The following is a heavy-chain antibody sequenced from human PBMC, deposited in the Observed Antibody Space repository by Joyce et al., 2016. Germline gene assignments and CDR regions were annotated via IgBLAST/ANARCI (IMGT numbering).Heavy chain of an antibody. CDR3: ARGGGVHNSYAEDFQH. CDR1: GASINSYY. V-gene: IGHV4-59*01. J-gene: IGHJ1*01. D-gene: IGHD3-16*01. CDR2: IYYSGST. Sequence: QVQLHGSGPGLVKPSETLSLTCTVSGASINSYYWNWIRQPPVKGLEWIGHIYYSGSTNCNPSLESRVTISVDTSKKLFSLNLRSVTAAETAVYYCARGGGVHNSYAEDFQHWGQGTLVTVSS.